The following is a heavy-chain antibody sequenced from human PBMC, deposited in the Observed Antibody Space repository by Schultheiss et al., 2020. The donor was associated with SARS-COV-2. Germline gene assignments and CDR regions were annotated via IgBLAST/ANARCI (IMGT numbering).Heavy chain of an antibody. V-gene: IGHV3-15*01. CDR1: GFTFSSYG. CDR3: ARAYRYYDFWGGNWFDP. J-gene: IGHJ5*02. CDR2: IKSKTDGGTT. Sequence: GGSLRLSCAASGFTFSSYGMHWVRQAPGKGLEWVGRIKSKTDGGTTDYAAPVKGRFTISRDDSKNTLYLQMNSLRAEDTAVYYCARAYRYYDFWGGNWFDPWGQGTLVTVSS. D-gene: IGHD3-3*01.